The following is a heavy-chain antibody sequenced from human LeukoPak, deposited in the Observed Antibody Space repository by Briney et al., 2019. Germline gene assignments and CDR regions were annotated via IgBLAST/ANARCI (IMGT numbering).Heavy chain of an antibody. CDR3: ASPAGSKDAFDI. CDR1: GGSISSYY. D-gene: IGHD2-2*01. CDR2: IYTSGGT. J-gene: IGHJ3*02. Sequence: SETLSLTCTVSGGSISSYYWSWIRQPAGKGLEWIGRIYTSGGTNYNPSLKSRVTMSVDTSKNQFSLKLSSVTAADTAVYYCASPAGSKDAFDIWGQGTMVTVSS. V-gene: IGHV4-4*07.